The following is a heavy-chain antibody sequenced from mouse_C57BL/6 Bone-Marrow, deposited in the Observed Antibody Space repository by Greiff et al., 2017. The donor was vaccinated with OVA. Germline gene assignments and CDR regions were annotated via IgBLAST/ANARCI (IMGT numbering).Heavy chain of an antibody. J-gene: IGHJ1*03. V-gene: IGHV2-6*03. CDR3: CSEGVNWYFDV. CDR2: IWSDGST. CDR1: GFSLTSYG. D-gene: IGHD2-13*01. Sequence: QVQLKESGPGLVAPSQSLSITCTVSGFSLTSYGVHWVRQPPGKGLEWLVVIWSDGSTTYNTALKSRLSISKDNSKCQVFLKMNSLLTDDTAFDYCCSEGVNWYFDVWGTGTTVTVSS.